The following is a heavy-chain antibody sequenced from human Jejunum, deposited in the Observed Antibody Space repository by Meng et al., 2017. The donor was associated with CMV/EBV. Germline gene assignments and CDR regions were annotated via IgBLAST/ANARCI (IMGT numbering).Heavy chain of an antibody. V-gene: IGHV1-2*02. CDR2: INPNTGDT. CDR3: AKSKWACSSTSCYASDV. D-gene: IGHD2-2*01. CDR1: FSGYH. J-gene: IGHJ3*01. Sequence: FSGYHIAWLRQAPRQGLECMGWINPNTGDTNYAQKFPDTVTMTRDTSVSTAYMELSRLRSDDTAIYYCAKSKWACSSTSCYASDVWGQGTLVTVSS.